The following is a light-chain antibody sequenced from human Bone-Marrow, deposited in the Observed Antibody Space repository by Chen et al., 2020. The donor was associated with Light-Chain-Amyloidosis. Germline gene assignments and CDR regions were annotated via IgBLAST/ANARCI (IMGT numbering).Light chain of an antibody. J-gene: IGKJ5*01. V-gene: IGKV3-15*01. Sequence: EFVLTQSPATLSLSPGERATLSCRASHSVRNYFTWYQLKPGQAPRLLIYDASTRASNVPVRFSGSGSGTEFTLTISTLQSEDFAVYYCQQYHDWPPITFGQGTRLEIK. CDR3: QQYHDWPPIT. CDR1: HSVRNY. CDR2: DAS.